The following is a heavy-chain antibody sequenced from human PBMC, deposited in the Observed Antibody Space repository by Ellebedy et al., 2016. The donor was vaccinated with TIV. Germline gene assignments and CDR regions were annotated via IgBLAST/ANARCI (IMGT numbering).Heavy chain of an antibody. CDR2: ISSGSTYI. V-gene: IGHV3-21*01. J-gene: IGHJ4*02. CDR1: GFTFSTYA. Sequence: GESLKISCAASGFTFSTYAMNWVRQAPGRGLEWVSSISSGSTYIYYADSVKGRFTVSRDDAKNSLYLQINSLRAEDTAVYYCARGDLTSYYYGYWGQGTLVTVSS. CDR3: ARGDLTSYYYGY. D-gene: IGHD3-9*01.